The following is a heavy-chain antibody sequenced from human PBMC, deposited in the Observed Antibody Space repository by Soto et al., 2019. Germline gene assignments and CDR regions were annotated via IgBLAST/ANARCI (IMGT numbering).Heavy chain of an antibody. CDR3: ATCARAAPNYYYYYGMDV. CDR1: GYTLTELS. D-gene: IGHD6-13*01. J-gene: IGHJ6*02. Sequence: ASVKVSCKVSGYTLTELSMHWVRQAPGKGLEWMGGFDPEDGETIYAQKFQGRVTMTEDTSTDTAYMELSSLRSEDTAVYYCATCARAAPNYYYYYGMDVWGQGTTVTISS. CDR2: FDPEDGET. V-gene: IGHV1-24*01.